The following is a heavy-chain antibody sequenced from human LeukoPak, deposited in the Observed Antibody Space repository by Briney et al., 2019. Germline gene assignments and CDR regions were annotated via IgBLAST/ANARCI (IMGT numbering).Heavy chain of an antibody. Sequence: GGSLRLSCAASGFTFSSYAMSWVRQAPGKGLEWVSAISGSGGSTYYADSVKGWFTISRDNSKNTLYLQMNSLRAEDTAVYYCAKFDLENSNFDYWGQGTLVTVSS. V-gene: IGHV3-23*01. J-gene: IGHJ4*02. CDR1: GFTFSSYA. CDR3: AKFDLENSNFDY. CDR2: ISGSGGST. D-gene: IGHD5-24*01.